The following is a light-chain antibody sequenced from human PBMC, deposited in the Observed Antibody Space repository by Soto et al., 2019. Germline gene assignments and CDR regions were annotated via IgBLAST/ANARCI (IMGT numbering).Light chain of an antibody. CDR3: SSYTSSSNL. Sequence: QSALTQPASVSGSPGPSITISCTGTSSDVGAYSYVSWYQQHPGKDPKLIISDVTYRPAGVSNRFSGSKSGNTASLTIAGLQAEDEADYYCSSYTSSSNLFGEGTKLTVL. V-gene: IGLV2-14*03. J-gene: IGLJ2*01. CDR2: DVT. CDR1: SSDVGAYSY.